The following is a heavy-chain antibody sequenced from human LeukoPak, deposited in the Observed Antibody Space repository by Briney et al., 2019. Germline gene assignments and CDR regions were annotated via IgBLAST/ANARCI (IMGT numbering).Heavy chain of an antibody. J-gene: IGHJ4*02. V-gene: IGHV4-34*01. CDR3: ARRDVLLWFGELLSDY. D-gene: IGHD3-10*01. CDR1: GGSFSGYY. CDR2: INRSGST. Sequence: SETLSLTCAVYGGSFSGYYWSWIRQPPGKGLEWIGEINRSGSTNYNPSLKSRVTISVDTSKNQFSLKLSSVTAADTAVYYCARRDVLLWFGELLSDYWGQGTLVTVSS.